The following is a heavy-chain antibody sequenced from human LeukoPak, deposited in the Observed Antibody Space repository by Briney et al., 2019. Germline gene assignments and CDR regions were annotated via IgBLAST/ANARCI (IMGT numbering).Heavy chain of an antibody. CDR3: ARGLENYYDSSGLDC. CDR2: INHSGST. D-gene: IGHD3-22*01. V-gene: IGHV4-34*01. CDR1: GGSFSGYY. Sequence: SETLSLTCAVYGGSFSGYYWSWIRQPPGKGLEWIGEINHSGSTNYNPSLKSRVTISVDTSKNQFSLKLSSVTAADTAVYYCARGLENYYDSSGLDCWGQGTLVTVSS. J-gene: IGHJ4*02.